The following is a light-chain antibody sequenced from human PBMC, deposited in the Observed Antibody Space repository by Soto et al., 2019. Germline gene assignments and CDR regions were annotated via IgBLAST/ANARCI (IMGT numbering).Light chain of an antibody. J-gene: IGKJ5*01. CDR3: QQASSFPPT. CDR1: HVISTS. CDR2: AAS. Sequence: DIQLTQSPSFLSPSIGESVTITCRASHVISTSLAWYQQKPGKAPKIMIYAASSLQGGVPSRSSGSGSGTEFTLTISSLQPEDFATYYCQQASSFPPTFGQGTRLEIK. V-gene: IGKV1-12*01.